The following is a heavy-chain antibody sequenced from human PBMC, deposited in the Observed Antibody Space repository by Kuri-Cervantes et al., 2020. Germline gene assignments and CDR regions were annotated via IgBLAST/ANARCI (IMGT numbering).Heavy chain of an antibody. CDR2: INWNGGSR. V-gene: IGHV3-20*04. J-gene: IGHJ4*02. Sequence: GGSLRLSCAASGFTFDDYGMSWVRQAPGKGLEWVSGINWNGGSRGYADSVKGRFTISRDHTKSSMYLQMNSLRAEDTALYYCSKMGDSSAYYSDIGADYWGQGTLVTVSS. CDR3: SKMGDSSAYYSDIGADY. CDR1: GFTFDDYG. D-gene: IGHD3-22*01.